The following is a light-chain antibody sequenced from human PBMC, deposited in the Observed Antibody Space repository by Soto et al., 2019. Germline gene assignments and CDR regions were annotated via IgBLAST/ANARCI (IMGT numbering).Light chain of an antibody. CDR3: QQYGSSLGT. J-gene: IGKJ2*02. CDR2: GAS. Sequence: EIVLTQSPGTLSLSPGERATLSCRASQSVSSSYLAWYQQKPGQAPRLLIYGASSRATGIPDRFSGSGSGTDVTLTISSLEPEDFAVYYCQQYGSSLGTFGQGTKLEIK. V-gene: IGKV3-20*01. CDR1: QSVSSSY.